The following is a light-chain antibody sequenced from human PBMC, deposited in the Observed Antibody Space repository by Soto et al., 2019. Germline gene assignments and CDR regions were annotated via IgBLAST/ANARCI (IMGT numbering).Light chain of an antibody. V-gene: IGKV3-11*01. J-gene: IGKJ2*01. CDR1: QSVSNY. CDR3: QQYGSSPRT. CDR2: DAS. Sequence: EIVLTQSPATLSLSPGERATLSCRASQSVSNYLVWYQQKPGQAPRLLIYDASDRATGIPARFSGSGSGTDFTLTISSLEPEDFAVYYCQQYGSSPRTFGQGTKLEIK.